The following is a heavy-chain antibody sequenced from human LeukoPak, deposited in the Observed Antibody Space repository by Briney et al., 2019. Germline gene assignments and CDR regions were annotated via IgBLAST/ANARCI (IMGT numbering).Heavy chain of an antibody. CDR3: ASILTTVTSSY. Sequence: ASVKVSCKASGYTFTSYGISWVRQAPGQGLEWMGRIIPILGIANYAQKFQGRVTITADKSTSTAYMELSSLRSEDTAVYYCASILTTVTSSYWGQGTLVTVFS. V-gene: IGHV1-69*04. CDR2: IIPILGIA. J-gene: IGHJ4*02. D-gene: IGHD4-17*01. CDR1: GYTFTSYG.